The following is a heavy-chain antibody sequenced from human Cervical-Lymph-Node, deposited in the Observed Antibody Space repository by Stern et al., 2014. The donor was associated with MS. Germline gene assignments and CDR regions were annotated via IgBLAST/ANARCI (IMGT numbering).Heavy chain of an antibody. CDR3: TTLVWLYGVVISYGVDV. CDR1: GFTFSHAW. CDR2: IKSKIDDGTT. V-gene: IGHV3-15*01. J-gene: IGHJ6*02. Sequence: EVQLVESGGGLVKPGGSLRLSCAASGFTFSHAWMSWVRQAPGKGLEWVGRIKSKIDDGTTDYAAPVKGRFTISRDDSEDTLYLYMSSLKSEDTAVYYCTTLVWLYGVVISYGVDVWGQGTTVSVSS. D-gene: IGHD3-3*01.